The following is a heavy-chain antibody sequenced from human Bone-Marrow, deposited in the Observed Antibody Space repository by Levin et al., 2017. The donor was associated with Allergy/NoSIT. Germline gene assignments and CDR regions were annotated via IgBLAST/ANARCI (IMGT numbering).Heavy chain of an antibody. V-gene: IGHV3-33*01. CDR3: ARDIGYEPTFYGLDV. CDR2: IWYSGSRQ. CDR1: GFTFTSYG. Sequence: GGSLRLSCAASGFTFTSYGMHWVRQAPGKGLEWVAVIWYSGSRQYYGESVKGRFTISRDSSKNTLFLQMNNLTVEDTAVYFCARDIGYEPTFYGLDVWGQGTTVTVSS. J-gene: IGHJ6*02. D-gene: IGHD5-12*01.